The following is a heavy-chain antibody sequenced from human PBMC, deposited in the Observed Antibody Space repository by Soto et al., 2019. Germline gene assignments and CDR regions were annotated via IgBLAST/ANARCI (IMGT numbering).Heavy chain of an antibody. J-gene: IGHJ4*02. CDR3: ARVSGYYLPDY. Sequence: QVQLVQSGAEEKKPGASVKVSCKASGYTFTNYAMHWVRQAPGQRLEWMGWINAGNGNTKYSQKFRGRVTITWDTSASTAYMELSSLRSEDTAVYYCARVSGYYLPDYWGQGTLVTVSS. D-gene: IGHD5-12*01. V-gene: IGHV1-3*05. CDR2: INAGNGNT. CDR1: GYTFTNYA.